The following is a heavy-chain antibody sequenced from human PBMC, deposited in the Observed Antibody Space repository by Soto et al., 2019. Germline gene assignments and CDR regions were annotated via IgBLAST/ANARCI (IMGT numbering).Heavy chain of an antibody. CDR1: GGSISSYY. CDR2: IYYSGST. V-gene: IGHV4-59*12. D-gene: IGHD3-22*01. Sequence: PSETLSLTCTVSGGSISSYYWSWIRQPPGKGLEWIGYIYYSGSTNYNPSLKSRVTISVDTSENQFSVRLTSVTAEDTAVYYCASPGGLSGYHFDYWGQGTLVTVSS. CDR3: ASPGGLSGYHFDY. J-gene: IGHJ4*02.